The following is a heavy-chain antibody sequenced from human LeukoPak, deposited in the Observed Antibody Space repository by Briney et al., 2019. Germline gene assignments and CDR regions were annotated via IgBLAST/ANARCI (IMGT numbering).Heavy chain of an antibody. J-gene: IGHJ4*02. CDR3: ARGRKGLGVYSSSWYGDY. D-gene: IGHD6-13*01. V-gene: IGHV4-34*01. CDR2: INYSGST. Sequence: SETLSLTCAVYGGSFSGYYWSWIRQPPGKGLEWIGEINYSGSTNYNPSLKSRVTISVDTSKNQFSLKLSSVTAADTAVYYCARGRKGLGVYSSSWYGDYWGQGTLVTVSS. CDR1: GGSFSGYY.